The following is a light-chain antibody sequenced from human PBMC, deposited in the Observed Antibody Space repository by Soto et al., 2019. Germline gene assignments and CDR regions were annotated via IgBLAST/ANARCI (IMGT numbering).Light chain of an antibody. CDR1: QSLLNRNGQNC. CDR3: MQALESPPT. J-gene: IGKJ4*01. CDR2: KGF. Sequence: DIVMTQSPLSLPVTPGEPASISCRSSQSLLNRNGQNCLDWYLQEPGQSPQLLIHKGFIRASGVPDRFSGSGSGTYFTLTMSRVEAEDVGVYYCMQALESPPTFGGGTKVEIK. V-gene: IGKV2-28*01.